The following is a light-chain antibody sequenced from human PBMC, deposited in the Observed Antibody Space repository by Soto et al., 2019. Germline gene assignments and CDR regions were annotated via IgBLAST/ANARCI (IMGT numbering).Light chain of an antibody. CDR1: SSNIGNNY. J-gene: IGLJ2*01. CDR2: DND. CDR3: ATWDRSLSVEV. Sequence: QSVLTQPPSVSAAPGQKVTISCSGSSSNIGNNYVFWYQQLPGTAPKLLIYDNDKRPSGIPDRFSGSKSGTSATLGITGLQTGDEADYYCATWDRSLSVEVFGGGTKVTVL. V-gene: IGLV1-51*01.